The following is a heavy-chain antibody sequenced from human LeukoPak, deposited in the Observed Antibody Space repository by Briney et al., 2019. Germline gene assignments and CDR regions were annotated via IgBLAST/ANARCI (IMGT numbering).Heavy chain of an antibody. CDR1: GGSISSGSYY. Sequence: SETLSLTCTVSGGSISSGSYYWSWIRQPAGKGLEWIGRIYTSGSTNYNPSLKSRVTISVDTSKNQFSLKLSSVTAADTAVYYCARNGYGSGSSWWGQGTLGTVSS. V-gene: IGHV4-61*02. J-gene: IGHJ4*02. CDR3: ARNGYGSGSSW. D-gene: IGHD3-10*01. CDR2: IYTSGST.